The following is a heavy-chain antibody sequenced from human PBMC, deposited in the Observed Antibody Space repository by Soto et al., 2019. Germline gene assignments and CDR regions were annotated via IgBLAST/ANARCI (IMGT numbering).Heavy chain of an antibody. V-gene: IGHV4-34*01. Sequence: SETLSLTCAVYGGSFSGYYWSWIRQPPGKGLEWIGEINHSGSTNYNPSLKSRVTISVDTSKNQFSLKLSSVTAADTAVYYCAREHLQYCSGGSCYRSLFDYWGQGTLVTV. CDR2: INHSGST. CDR1: GGSFSGYY. J-gene: IGHJ4*02. CDR3: AREHLQYCSGGSCYRSLFDY. D-gene: IGHD2-15*01.